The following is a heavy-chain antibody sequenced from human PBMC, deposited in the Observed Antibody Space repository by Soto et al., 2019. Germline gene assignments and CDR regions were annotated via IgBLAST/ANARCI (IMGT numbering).Heavy chain of an antibody. J-gene: IGHJ5*02. CDR3: ARDRGRSYYDFWSGTLNWFDP. CDR1: GGSISSGGYY. CDR2: IYYSGST. Sequence: SETLSLTCTVSGGSISSGGYYWSWIRQHPGKGLEWIGYIYYSGSTYYNPSLKSRVTISVDTSKNQFSLKLSSVTAADTAVYYCARDRGRSYYDFWSGTLNWFDPWGQGALVTVSS. V-gene: IGHV4-31*03. D-gene: IGHD3-3*01.